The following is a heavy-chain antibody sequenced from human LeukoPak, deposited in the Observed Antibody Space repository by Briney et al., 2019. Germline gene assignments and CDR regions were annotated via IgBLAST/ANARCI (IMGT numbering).Heavy chain of an antibody. D-gene: IGHD2-15*01. CDR3: ARRGCSGGSCYQNWFDP. CDR1: GGSISSYY. V-gene: IGHV4-59*08. J-gene: IGHJ5*02. CDR2: IYYSGST. Sequence: SETLSLTCTVSGGSISSYYWSWIRQPPGKGLEWIGYIYYSGSTNYNPPLKSRVTISVDTSKNQFSLKLSSVTAADTAVYYCARRGCSGGSCYQNWFDPWGQGTLVTVSS.